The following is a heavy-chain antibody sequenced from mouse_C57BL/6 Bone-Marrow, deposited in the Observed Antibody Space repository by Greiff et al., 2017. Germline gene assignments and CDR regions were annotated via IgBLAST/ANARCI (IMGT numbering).Heavy chain of an antibody. CDR3: ARPYYSNYWYFDV. J-gene: IGHJ1*03. D-gene: IGHD2-5*01. CDR2: IYPGSGST. Sequence: VQLQQPGAELVKPGASVKMSCKASGYTFTSYWITWVKQRPGQGLEWIGDIYPGSGSTNYNEKFKSKATLTVDTSSSTAYMPLSSLTSEDSAVYSCARPYYSNYWYFDVWGTGTTVTVSS. V-gene: IGHV1-55*01. CDR1: GYTFTSYW.